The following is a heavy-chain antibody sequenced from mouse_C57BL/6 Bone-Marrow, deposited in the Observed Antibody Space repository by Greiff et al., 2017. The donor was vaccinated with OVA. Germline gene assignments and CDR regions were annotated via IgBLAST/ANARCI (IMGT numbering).Heavy chain of an antibody. CDR3: ARHWSYAMDY. CDR1: GFTFSDYG. J-gene: IGHJ4*01. Sequence: DVMLVESGGGLVQPGGSLKLSCAASGFTFSDYGMAWVRQAPRKGPEWVAFISNLAYSIYYADTVTGRFTISRENAKNTLYLEMSSLRSEDTAMYYCARHWSYAMDYWGQGTSVTVSS. V-gene: IGHV5-15*01. CDR2: ISNLAYSI.